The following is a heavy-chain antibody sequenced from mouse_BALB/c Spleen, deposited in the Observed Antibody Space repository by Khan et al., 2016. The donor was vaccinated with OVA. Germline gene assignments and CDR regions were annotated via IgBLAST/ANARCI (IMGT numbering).Heavy chain of an antibody. J-gene: IGHJ1*01. CDR2: ISTGDTYT. D-gene: IGHD1-1*01. CDR3: ARPPITTVVATSYWFFDV. V-gene: IGHV5-9-3*01. CDR1: GFTFSTYA. Sequence: EVELVESGGGLVKSGGSLKLSCAASGFTFSTYAMSWVRQTPEKRLEWVATISTGDTYTYYPDSVKGRFTISRDNAKNILYLQMSSMRSDDTAMYYCARPPITTVVATSYWFFDVWGAGTTVTVST.